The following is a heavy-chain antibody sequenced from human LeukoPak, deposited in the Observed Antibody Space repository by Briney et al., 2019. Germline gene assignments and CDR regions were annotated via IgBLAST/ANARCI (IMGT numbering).Heavy chain of an antibody. D-gene: IGHD3/OR15-3a*01. V-gene: IGHV3-7*01. Sequence: GSLRLSCAASGFTFSSYWMRWVRQAPGKGLEWVANIRQDGSEKYYVDSVKGRFTISRDNVKNSLYLQMNSLRAEDMAVYYCAREGLGYDYWGQGTVVTVSS. CDR3: AREGLGYDY. J-gene: IGHJ4*02. CDR2: IRQDGSEK. CDR1: GFTFSSYW.